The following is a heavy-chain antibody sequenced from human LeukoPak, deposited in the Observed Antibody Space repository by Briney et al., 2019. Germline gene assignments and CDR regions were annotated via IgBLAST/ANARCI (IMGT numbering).Heavy chain of an antibody. CDR1: GYTFTSYG. V-gene: IGHV1-18*01. Sequence: ASVKVSCKASGYTFTSYGISWVRQAPGQGRGWMGWISAYNGNTNYAQKLQGRVTITTDTSTSTAYMELRSLRSDDTAVYYCARDQWWFGELAAFDIWGQGTMVTVSS. D-gene: IGHD3-10*01. CDR2: ISAYNGNT. CDR3: ARDQWWFGELAAFDI. J-gene: IGHJ3*02.